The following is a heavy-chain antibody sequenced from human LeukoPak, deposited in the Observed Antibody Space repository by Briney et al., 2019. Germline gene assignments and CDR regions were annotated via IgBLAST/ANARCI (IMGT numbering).Heavy chain of an antibody. CDR2: ISWNSGSI. J-gene: IGHJ6*04. D-gene: IGHD3-10*01. Sequence: PGRSLRLSCAASGFTFDDYAMHWVRQAPGKGLEWVSGISWNSGSIGYADSVKGRFTISRDNSKNTLYLQMNSLRAEDTAVYYCAKDRRGFMVRGRNYYYGMDVWGKGTTVTVSS. V-gene: IGHV3-9*01. CDR1: GFTFDDYA. CDR3: AKDRRGFMVRGRNYYYGMDV.